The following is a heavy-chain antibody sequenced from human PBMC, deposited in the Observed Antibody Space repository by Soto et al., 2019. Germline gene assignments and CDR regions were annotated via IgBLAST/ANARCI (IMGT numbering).Heavy chain of an antibody. Sequence: SETLSLTCAVSNGSISSTNWWGWVRQPPGQGLEWIGDIFHSGNTNYNPSLKSRVSISVDKSKNQFSLNLTFVTAADTAVYYCARLGDCSSTSCQPGWFDPWGQGTLVTVSS. CDR1: NGSISSTNW. V-gene: IGHV4-4*02. CDR3: ARLGDCSSTSCQPGWFDP. CDR2: IFHSGNT. J-gene: IGHJ5*02. D-gene: IGHD2-2*01.